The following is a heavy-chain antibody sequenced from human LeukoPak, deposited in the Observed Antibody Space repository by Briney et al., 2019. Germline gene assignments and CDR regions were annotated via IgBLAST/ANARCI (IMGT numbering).Heavy chain of an antibody. CDR1: GGSFSGYY. V-gene: IGHV4-34*01. Sequence: SETLSLTCAVYGGSFSGYYWSWIRQPPGKGLEWIGEINHSGSTNYNPSLKSRVTISVDTPKNQFSLKLSSVTAADTAVYYCARAPGRGSGWYKYWGQGTLVTVSS. D-gene: IGHD6-19*01. J-gene: IGHJ4*02. CDR2: INHSGST. CDR3: ARAPGRGSGWYKY.